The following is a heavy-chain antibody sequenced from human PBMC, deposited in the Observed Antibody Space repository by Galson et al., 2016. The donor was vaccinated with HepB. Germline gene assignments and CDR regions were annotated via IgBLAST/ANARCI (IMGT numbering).Heavy chain of an antibody. J-gene: IGHJ4*02. D-gene: IGHD2/OR15-2a*01. V-gene: IGHV3-30*18. CDR2: DSMDGRRN. CDR1: GFTFNRRG. CDR3: AKRHEYCPPVGCSVDS. Sequence: SLRLSCAASGFTFNRRGMHWVRQAPGKGLEWVAADSMDGRRNFYADSVKGRFTISRDNSNNMLFLQMSSLRVDDPAVYYCAKRHEYCPPVGCSVDSWGQGTLVSVSS.